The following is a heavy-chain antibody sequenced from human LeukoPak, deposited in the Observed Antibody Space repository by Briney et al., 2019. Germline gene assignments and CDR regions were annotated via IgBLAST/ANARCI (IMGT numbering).Heavy chain of an antibody. CDR2: IYHDGST. CDR1: GGSISSSSYY. J-gene: IGHJ4*02. D-gene: IGHD5-18*01. V-gene: IGHV4-39*07. CDR3: ARDRGGYTYSHDY. Sequence: SETLSLTCTVSGGSISSSSYYWGWIRQSPGKGLEWIGEIYHDGSTNYNPSLKSRVTISMDKSKNQLSLKLNFVTAADTAVYYCARDRGGYTYSHDYWGQGTLVTVSS.